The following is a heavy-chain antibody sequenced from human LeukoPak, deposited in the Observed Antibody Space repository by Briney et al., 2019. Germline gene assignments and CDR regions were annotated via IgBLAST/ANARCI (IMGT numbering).Heavy chain of an antibody. V-gene: IGHV1-69*13. Sequence: SVKVSCKASGGTFSSYAISWVRQAPGQGLEWMGGIIPIFGTANYAQKFQGRVTITADESTGTAYMELSSLRSEDTAVYYCARARSGYSSSWYVADYWGQGTLVTVSS. CDR2: IIPIFGTA. CDR3: ARARSGYSSSWYVADY. CDR1: GGTFSSYA. D-gene: IGHD6-13*01. J-gene: IGHJ4*02.